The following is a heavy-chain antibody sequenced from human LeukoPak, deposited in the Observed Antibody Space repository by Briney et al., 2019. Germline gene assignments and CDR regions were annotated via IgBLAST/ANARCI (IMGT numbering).Heavy chain of an antibody. V-gene: IGHV1-24*01. CDR3: ATSSGKAVAGGHYYMDV. CDR1: GYTLTELS. CDR2: FDPEDGET. Sequence: ASVKVSCKVSGYTLTELSMHWVRQAPGKGLEWMGGFDPEDGETIYAQKFQGRVTMTEDTSTDTAYMELSSLRSEDTAVYYCATSSGKAVAGGHYYMDVWGKGTTVTVSS. D-gene: IGHD6-19*01. J-gene: IGHJ6*03.